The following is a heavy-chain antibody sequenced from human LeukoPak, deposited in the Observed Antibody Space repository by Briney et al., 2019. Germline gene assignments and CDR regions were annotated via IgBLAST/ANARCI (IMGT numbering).Heavy chain of an antibody. V-gene: IGHV1-18*01. CDR1: GYTFTSYG. J-gene: IGHJ6*03. D-gene: IGHD3-3*01. CDR3: AREVHDFWLKGDYYYYMDV. CDR2: ISAYNGNT. Sequence: ASVKVSCKASGYTFTSYGISWVRQAPGQGLEWMGWISAYNGNTDYAQKLQGRVTMTTDTSTSTAYMELRSLRSDDTAVYYCAREVHDFWLKGDYYYYMDVWGKGTTVTVSS.